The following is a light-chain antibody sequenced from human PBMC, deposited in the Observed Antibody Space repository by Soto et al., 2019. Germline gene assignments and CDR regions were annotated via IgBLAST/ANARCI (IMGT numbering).Light chain of an antibody. V-gene: IGKV1-6*01. CDR3: LQEYSYPLI. J-gene: IGKJ4*01. CDR2: AAS. Sequence: IQMTQSPSSLSASVGDRVTITCRASQSIVTYLNWYLQKPGKAPKLLIYAASNLQSGVPSRFSGSGSGTDFTLTISSLQPEDVGTYYCLQEYSYPLIFGGGTKVDIK. CDR1: QSIVTY.